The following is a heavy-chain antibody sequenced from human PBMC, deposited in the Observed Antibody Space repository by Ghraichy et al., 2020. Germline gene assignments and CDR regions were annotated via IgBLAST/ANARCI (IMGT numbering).Heavy chain of an antibody. V-gene: IGHV4-59*01. Sequence: SETLSLTCTVSGDSLSSDYWSWIRHPPRKGLDCIGYTYYTGSTHYYPPPKSRITISVDRSKNQISLWLRSVTAAATGVYYCARGDSVKYYGMDVVGQGTTGDFSS. CDR1: GDSLSSDY. CDR3: ARGDSVKYYGMDV. J-gene: IGHJ6*02. D-gene: IGHD3-16*01. CDR2: TYYTGST.